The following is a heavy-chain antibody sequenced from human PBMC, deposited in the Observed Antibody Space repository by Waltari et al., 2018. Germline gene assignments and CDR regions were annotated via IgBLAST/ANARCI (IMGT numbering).Heavy chain of an antibody. J-gene: IGHJ5*02. Sequence: QVQLVQSGAEVKKPGASVKVSCKASGYTFTSYDINWVRQATGQGLEWMGWMNPNLGNTGYAQQFQGRVTMTRNTSISTAYMELSSLRSEATAVYYCARARIRGRGWFDPWGQGTLVTVSS. CDR3: ARARIRGRGWFDP. CDR2: MNPNLGNT. V-gene: IGHV1-8*01. CDR1: GYTFTSYD. D-gene: IGHD3-10*01.